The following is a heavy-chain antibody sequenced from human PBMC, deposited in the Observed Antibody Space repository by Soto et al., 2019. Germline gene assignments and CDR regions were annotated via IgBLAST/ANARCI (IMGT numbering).Heavy chain of an antibody. CDR1: GGTFSSYA. J-gene: IGHJ5*02. D-gene: IGHD3-10*01. V-gene: IGHV1-69*01. CDR2: IIPIFGTA. CDR3: AREQKMVRGVSGRLNWFDP. Sequence: QVQLVQSGAEVKKPGSSVKVSCKASGGTFSSYAISWVRQAPGQGLEWMGGIIPIFGTANYAQKFQGRVTITADESTSTAYMELSSLRSEDTAVYYWAREQKMVRGVSGRLNWFDPWGQGTLVTVSS.